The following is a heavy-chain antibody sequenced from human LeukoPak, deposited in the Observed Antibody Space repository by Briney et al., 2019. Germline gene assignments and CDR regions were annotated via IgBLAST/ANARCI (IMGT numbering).Heavy chain of an antibody. CDR3: ASVGYSSGWGGFDY. Sequence: SETLSLTCTVSGGSISSYYWSWIRQPPGKGLEWIGYIYYSGSTNYNSSLKSRVTISVDKSKNQFSLKLSSVTAADTAVYYCASVGYSSGWGGFDYWGQGTLVTVSS. CDR1: GGSISSYY. D-gene: IGHD6-19*01. V-gene: IGHV4-59*12. CDR2: IYYSGST. J-gene: IGHJ4*02.